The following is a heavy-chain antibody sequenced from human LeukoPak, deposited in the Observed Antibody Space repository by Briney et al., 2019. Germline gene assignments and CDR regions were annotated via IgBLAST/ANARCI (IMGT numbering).Heavy chain of an antibody. D-gene: IGHD2-8*01. J-gene: IGHJ4*02. CDR1: GGSISSTTYY. Sequence: PSETLSLTCIVSGGSISSTTYYWVWIRQPPGKGLEWIGSIYYSGSTWYNPSLKSRVTVSADTSKNQFSLKLTSVTAADTAVYYCAGDRACSNGVCSYFDYWGQGTVVTVSS. CDR2: IYYSGST. V-gene: IGHV4-39*01. CDR3: AGDRACSNGVCSYFDY.